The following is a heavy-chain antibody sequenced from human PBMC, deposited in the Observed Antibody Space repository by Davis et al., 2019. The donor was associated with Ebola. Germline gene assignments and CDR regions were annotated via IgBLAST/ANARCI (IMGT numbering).Heavy chain of an antibody. CDR2: IRDDGSNK. CDR3: ARELGY. D-gene: IGHD3-3*02. Sequence: GESLKISCVASGFSFSNYGMHWVRQAPGKGLEWVAYIRDDGSNKYYGDFVKGRFTISRDNAKNSLYLQMNSLRAEDTAVYYCARELGYWGQGTLVTVSS. CDR1: GFSFSNYG. J-gene: IGHJ4*02. V-gene: IGHV3-30*02.